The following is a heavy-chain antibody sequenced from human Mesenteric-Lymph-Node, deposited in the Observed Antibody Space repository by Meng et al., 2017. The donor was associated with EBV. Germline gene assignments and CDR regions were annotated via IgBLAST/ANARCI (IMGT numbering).Heavy chain of an antibody. CDR1: GFTFSSYA. J-gene: IGHJ5*02. Sequence: QRLESGGGLVQPWGSPRLSVAAFGFTFSSYARGWVRQATGKGLEWVSAISGSGGSTYYADSVKGRFTLSRDNSKNMLYLQMNSLRPEDTAVYYCVDLMLPWGQGTLVTVSS. CDR3: VDLMLP. V-gene: IGHV3-23*01. CDR2: ISGSGGST. D-gene: IGHD3-16*01.